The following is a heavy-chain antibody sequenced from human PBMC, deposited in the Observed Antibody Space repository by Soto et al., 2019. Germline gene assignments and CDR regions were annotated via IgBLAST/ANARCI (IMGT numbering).Heavy chain of an antibody. CDR2: ISGSGGSA. D-gene: IGHD6-19*01. J-gene: IGHJ4*02. V-gene: IGHV3-23*01. CDR1: GFIFSSYS. CDR3: AKDLVIAVSGTRY. Sequence: GGSLRLSCAASGFIFSSYSMSWVRQAPGKGLEWVSAISGSGGSAYYADSVKGRFTIPRDNSKNTLFLQMNSLRAEDTAVYWCAKDLVIAVSGTRYWGQGTLVTVSS.